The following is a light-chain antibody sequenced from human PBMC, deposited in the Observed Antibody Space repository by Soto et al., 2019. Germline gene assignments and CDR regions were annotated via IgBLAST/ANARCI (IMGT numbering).Light chain of an antibody. CDR2: DAS. Sequence: EVVLTQSPGTLSLSPGERATLSCRASQSVGSTLAWYQQKPGQPPRLLIYDASTRATGIPARFSGSGSGTEFTLTISSLQSEDFAGYYCQEYNNWPLTFGQGTRPENK. V-gene: IGKV3-15*01. J-gene: IGKJ5*01. CDR3: QEYNNWPLT. CDR1: QSVGST.